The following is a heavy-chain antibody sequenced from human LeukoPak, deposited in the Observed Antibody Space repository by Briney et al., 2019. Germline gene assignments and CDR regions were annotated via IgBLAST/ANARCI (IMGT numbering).Heavy chain of an antibody. CDR1: GFTVSSNY. Sequence: GGSLRLSCAASGFTVSSNYMSWVRQAPGKGLEWVSVIYSGGSTHYADSVKGRFTISRDNSKNTLYLQMNSLRAEDTAVYYCARDRWVGGYDYLDYWGQGTLVTVSS. J-gene: IGHJ4*02. D-gene: IGHD5-12*01. V-gene: IGHV3-66*02. CDR2: IYSGGST. CDR3: ARDRWVGGYDYLDY.